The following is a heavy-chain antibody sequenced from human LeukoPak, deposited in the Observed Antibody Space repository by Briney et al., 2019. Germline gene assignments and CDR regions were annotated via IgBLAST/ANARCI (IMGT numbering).Heavy chain of an antibody. D-gene: IGHD1-26*01. J-gene: IGHJ6*03. Sequence: SETLSLTCNVSDDPINSGVYYWNWIRQPAGKGLEWIGHIYTSGTTTNSNPSLKSRVAISLDTSKNHFSLKLSSVTAADTAVYYCARAKERSGRSRNFYLDVWGKGTTVTVSS. V-gene: IGHV4-61*09. CDR3: ARAKERSGRSRNFYLDV. CDR2: IYTSGTTT. CDR1: DDPINSGVYY.